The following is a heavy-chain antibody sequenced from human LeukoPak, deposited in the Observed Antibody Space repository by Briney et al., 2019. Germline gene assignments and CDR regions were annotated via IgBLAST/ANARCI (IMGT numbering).Heavy chain of an antibody. CDR1: GGSISSYY. CDR2: IYTSGST. J-gene: IGHJ6*03. V-gene: IGHV4-4*07. CDR3: ARGRLEYSSGKPLIHHYYYYYYYMDV. Sequence: PSETLSLTCTVSGGSISSYYWSWIRQPAGKGLEWIGRIYTSGSTNYNPSLKSRVTISVDTSKNQFSLKLSSVTAADTAVYYCARGRLEYSSGKPLIHHYYYYYYYMDVWGKGTTVTVSS. D-gene: IGHD6-19*01.